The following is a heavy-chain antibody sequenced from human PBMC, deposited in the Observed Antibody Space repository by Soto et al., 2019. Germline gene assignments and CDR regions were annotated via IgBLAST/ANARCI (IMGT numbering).Heavy chain of an antibody. CDR2: IYYNGGT. CDR1: GGSISSYY. V-gene: IGHV4-59*12. D-gene: IGHD3-10*01. Sequence: SETLSLTCTVSGGSISSYYWSWIRQPPGKGLEWIGYIYYNGGTNYNPSLKRRVAISVDTSKNQFSLKLTSVTAADTAIYFCARLVYDTRLNYMYFDFWGQGALVTVSS. CDR3: ARLVYDTRLNYMYFDF. J-gene: IGHJ4*02.